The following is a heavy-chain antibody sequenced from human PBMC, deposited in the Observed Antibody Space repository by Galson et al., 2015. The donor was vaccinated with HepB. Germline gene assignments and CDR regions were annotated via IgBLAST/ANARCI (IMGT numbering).Heavy chain of an antibody. V-gene: IGHV1-2*02. CDR2: INPNSGGT. CDR1: GYTFTGYY. Sequence: SVKVSCKASGYTFTGYYMHWVRQAPGQGLEWMGWINPNSGGTNYAQKFQGRVTMTRDTSISTAYMELSRLRSDDTAVYYCARGAYYDFWSGHQPGDAFDIWGQGTMVTVSS. J-gene: IGHJ3*02. D-gene: IGHD3-3*01. CDR3: ARGAYYDFWSGHQPGDAFDI.